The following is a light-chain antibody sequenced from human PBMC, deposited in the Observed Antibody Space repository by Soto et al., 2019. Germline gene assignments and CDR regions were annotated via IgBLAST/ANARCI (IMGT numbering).Light chain of an antibody. CDR2: DVN. CDR1: SSDVGAYNY. Sequence: QSALTQPASVSGSPGQSITISCTGTSSDVGAYNYVSWYQQHPGKVPKLLIYDVNIRPSGVSNRFSGSKSGNTASLTISGLQAEDEADYYCNSYTSRSTVVFGGGTKLTFL. V-gene: IGLV2-14*03. J-gene: IGLJ2*01. CDR3: NSYTSRSTVV.